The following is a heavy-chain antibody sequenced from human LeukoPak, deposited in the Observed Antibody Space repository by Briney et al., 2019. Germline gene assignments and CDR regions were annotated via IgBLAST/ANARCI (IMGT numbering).Heavy chain of an antibody. J-gene: IGHJ4*02. V-gene: IGHV4-4*02. CDR1: GGSISSGRW. CDR3: ARGSRELYYFDY. CDR2: VYHSGST. D-gene: IGHD1-7*01. Sequence: SGTLSLTCAVSGGSISSGRWWSWVRQPPGKGLEWIGEVYHSGSTNYNPSLKSRVTISVDKSKNQFSLNLSSVTAADTAVYYCARGSRELYYFDYWGQGTLVTVSS.